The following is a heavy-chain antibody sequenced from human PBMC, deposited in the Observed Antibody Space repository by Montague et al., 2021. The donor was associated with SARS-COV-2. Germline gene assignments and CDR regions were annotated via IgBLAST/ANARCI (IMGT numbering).Heavy chain of an antibody. Sequence: SETLSLTCTVSGGSISSSSYYWGWIRQPPGKGLEWIGSIYYSGSTYYNPSLKRRVTISVDTSKNQFSLKLSSVTAADTAVYYCARVGRQQLVRLSGMDVWGQGPRSPSP. CDR1: GGSISSSSYY. CDR3: ARVGRQQLVRLSGMDV. D-gene: IGHD6-13*01. V-gene: IGHV4-39*07. CDR2: IYYSGST. J-gene: IGHJ6*02.